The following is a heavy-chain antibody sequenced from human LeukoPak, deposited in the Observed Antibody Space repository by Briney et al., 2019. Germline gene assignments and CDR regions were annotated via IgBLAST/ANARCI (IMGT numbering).Heavy chain of an antibody. V-gene: IGHV4-34*01. CDR2: INRSGST. CDR3: ARTNYDYVWGSYRQTHFDY. Sequence: SETLSLTCAVYGGSFSGYYWSWIRQPPRKGLEWIGEINRSGSTNYNPSLKSRVTISVDTSKNQFSLKLSSVTAADTGVYYCARTNYDYVWGSYRQTHFDYWGQGTLVTVSS. D-gene: IGHD3-16*02. J-gene: IGHJ4*02. CDR1: GGSFSGYY.